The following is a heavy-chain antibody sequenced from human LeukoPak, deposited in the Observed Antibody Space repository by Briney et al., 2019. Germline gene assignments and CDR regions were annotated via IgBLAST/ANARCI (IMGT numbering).Heavy chain of an antibody. CDR2: IKEDGSEN. V-gene: IGHV3-7*04. CDR1: GFTFSDYW. Sequence: GGSLRLSCVASGFTFSDYWMSWVRQAPEKGLEGVANIKEDGSENYYVDSVRGRFTISRDNAKNSLYLQMNSLRAEDTAMDYCVRAFAGGIFDYWGQGTLVTDSA. D-gene: IGHD3-16*01. CDR3: VRAFAGGIFDY. J-gene: IGHJ4*02.